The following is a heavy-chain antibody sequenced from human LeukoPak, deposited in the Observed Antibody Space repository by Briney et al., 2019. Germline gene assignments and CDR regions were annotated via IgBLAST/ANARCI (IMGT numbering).Heavy chain of an antibody. D-gene: IGHD3-10*01. Sequence: GGSLRLSCAASGFTFSDYYMSWIRQAPGKGLEWASYISSSGSTIYYADSVKGRFTISRDNAKNSLCLQMNSLRAEDTALYYCAKDWGSGSYAPSFDYWGQGTLVTVSS. CDR1: GFTFSDYY. J-gene: IGHJ4*02. V-gene: IGHV3-11*01. CDR3: AKDWGSGSYAPSFDY. CDR2: ISSSGSTI.